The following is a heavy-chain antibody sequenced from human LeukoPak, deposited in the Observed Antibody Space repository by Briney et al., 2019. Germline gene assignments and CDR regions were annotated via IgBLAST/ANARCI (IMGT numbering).Heavy chain of an antibody. D-gene: IGHD5-24*01. Sequence: PGGSLRLSCAASGFTFSSYSMNWVRQAPGKGLEWVSSISSISSYIYYADSVKGRFTVSRDNAKNSLYLQMDSLKTEDTAVYYCTSHLRGWLQRRNDYWGQGTLVTVSS. V-gene: IGHV3-21*04. CDR2: ISSISSYI. CDR3: TSHLRGWLQRRNDY. CDR1: GFTFSSYS. J-gene: IGHJ4*02.